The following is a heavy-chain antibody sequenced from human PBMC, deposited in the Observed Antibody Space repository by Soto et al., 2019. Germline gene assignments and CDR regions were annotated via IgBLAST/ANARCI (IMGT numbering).Heavy chain of an antibody. Sequence: PSETLSLTCAVYGGSFSGYYWSWIRQPPGKGLEWIGEINHSGSTNYNPSLKSRVTISVDTSKNQFSLKLSSVTAADTAVYYCARGGPMVRGRAEDWFDPWGQGTLVTVSS. CDR3: ARGGPMVRGRAEDWFDP. D-gene: IGHD3-10*01. CDR2: INHSGST. J-gene: IGHJ5*02. V-gene: IGHV4-34*01. CDR1: GGSFSGYY.